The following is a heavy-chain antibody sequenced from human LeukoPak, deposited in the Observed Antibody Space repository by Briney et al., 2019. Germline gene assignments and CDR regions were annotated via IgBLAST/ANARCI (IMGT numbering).Heavy chain of an antibody. CDR1: GFTFSSYG. V-gene: IGHV3-74*01. CDR2: IKSDGSST. J-gene: IGHJ4*02. CDR3: ARDLSYSFDY. Sequence: GGSLRLSCAASGFTFSSYGMHWVRQAPGKGLVWVSRIKSDGSSTSYADSVKGRFTISRDNAKNTLYLQMNSLRVEDMAVYYCARDLSYSFDYWGQGTLVTASS. D-gene: IGHD5-18*01.